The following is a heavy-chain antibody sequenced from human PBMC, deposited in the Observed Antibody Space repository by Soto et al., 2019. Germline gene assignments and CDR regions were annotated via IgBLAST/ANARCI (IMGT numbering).Heavy chain of an antibody. D-gene: IGHD6-19*01. CDR2: IIPILGIA. J-gene: IGHJ4*02. CDR1: GGTFSSYT. CDR3: ARDQFQYSSGWYYFDY. Sequence: QVQLVQSGAEVKKPGSSVTVSCQASGGTFSSYTISWVRQAPGQGLEWMGRIIPILGIANYARKFQGRVTITADKSTSTAYMELSSLRSEDTAVYYCARDQFQYSSGWYYFDYWGQGTLVTVSS. V-gene: IGHV1-69*08.